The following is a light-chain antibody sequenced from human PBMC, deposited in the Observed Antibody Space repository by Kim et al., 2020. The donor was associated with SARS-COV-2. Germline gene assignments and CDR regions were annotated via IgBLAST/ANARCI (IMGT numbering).Light chain of an antibody. CDR1: QGVSSA. J-gene: IGKJ1*01. CDR2: KAS. V-gene: IGKV1-5*03. Sequence: ASVGDRVTITCRASQGVSSALAWYQQKPGKAPKLLIYKASSLQTGVPSRFSGSGSGTEFTLTISSLQPDDFATYYCQQYNSYSWTFGQGTKVDIK. CDR3: QQYNSYSWT.